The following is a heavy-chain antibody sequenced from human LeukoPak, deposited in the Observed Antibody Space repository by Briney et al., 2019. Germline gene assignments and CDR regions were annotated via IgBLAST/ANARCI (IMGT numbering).Heavy chain of an antibody. Sequence: PGGSLRLACAASGFTFSDYYMSWIRQAPGKGLEWVSYISSSGSTIYYADSVKGRFTISRDNAKNSLYLQMNSLRAEDTAVYYCANDGAYYDSNTDAFDIWGQGTMVTVSS. V-gene: IGHV3-11*04. D-gene: IGHD3-22*01. J-gene: IGHJ3*02. CDR3: ANDGAYYDSNTDAFDI. CDR1: GFTFSDYY. CDR2: ISSSGSTI.